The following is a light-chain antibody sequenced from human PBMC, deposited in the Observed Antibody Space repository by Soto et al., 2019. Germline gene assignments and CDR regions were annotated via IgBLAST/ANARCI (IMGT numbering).Light chain of an antibody. CDR1: QSVSSY. CDR2: DAS. Sequence: EIVLTQSPATLSLSPGERDTLSCRASQSVSSYLAWYQQKPGQAPRLLIYDASNRATGIPARFSGSGSGTDFTLTISSLEPEDFAVYSCQQRSNWPPVTFGQGTRLEI. CDR3: QQRSNWPPVT. V-gene: IGKV3-11*01. J-gene: IGKJ5*01.